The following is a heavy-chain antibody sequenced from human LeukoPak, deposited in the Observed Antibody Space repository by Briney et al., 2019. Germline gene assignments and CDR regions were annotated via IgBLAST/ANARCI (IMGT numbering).Heavy chain of an antibody. J-gene: IGHJ6*03. CDR3: ARVSTLGYCSSTSCYYMAV. V-gene: IGHV1-69*06. Sequence: SVKVSCKASGGTFSSYAISWVRQAPGQGLEWMGGIIPIFGTANYAQKFQGRVTITADKSTSTAYMELSSLRSEDTAVYYCARVSTLGYCSSTSCYYMAVWGKGTTVTVSS. D-gene: IGHD2-2*01. CDR1: GGTFSSYA. CDR2: IIPIFGTA.